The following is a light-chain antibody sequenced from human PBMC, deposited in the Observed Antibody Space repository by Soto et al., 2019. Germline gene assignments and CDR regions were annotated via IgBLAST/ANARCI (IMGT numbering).Light chain of an antibody. CDR1: SGSFATNY. Sequence: FMLTQPHSVSGSPGRTVTISCTRSSGSFATNYVQWYLQRPGSAPTTIIYEDNQRPFGVPDRFSGSIDRSSNSASLTISGLRTEDEADYYCQSYDSSNHVVFGGGTKVTVL. CDR2: EDN. J-gene: IGLJ2*01. V-gene: IGLV6-57*03. CDR3: QSYDSSNHVV.